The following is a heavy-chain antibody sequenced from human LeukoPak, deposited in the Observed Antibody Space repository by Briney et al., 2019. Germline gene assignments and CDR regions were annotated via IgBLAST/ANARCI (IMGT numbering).Heavy chain of an antibody. CDR3: ARGIAAASERALDI. J-gene: IGHJ3*02. Sequence: RSSETLSLTCTVSGGSISNFYWSWIRQSPGKGLEWIGYIYYSGSTNYNPSLKGRMSISLDMSKNQFSLRLRSVTAADTAVYYCARGIAAASERALDIWGQGTMVTVSS. D-gene: IGHD6-13*01. CDR1: GGSISNFY. V-gene: IGHV4-59*12. CDR2: IYYSGST.